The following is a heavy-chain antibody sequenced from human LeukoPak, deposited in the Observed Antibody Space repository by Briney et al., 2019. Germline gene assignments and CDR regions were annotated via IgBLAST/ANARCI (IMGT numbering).Heavy chain of an antibody. J-gene: IGHJ4*02. D-gene: IGHD3-3*01. Sequence: GGSLRLSCAASGFTFSSYAMSWVRQAPGKGLEWVSAISGSGGSTYYADSVKGRFTISRDNSKNTLYLQMNSLRAEDTAVYYCAKDITIFGVVHGGDYWGQGTLVTVSS. CDR2: ISGSGGST. CDR3: AKDITIFGVVHGGDY. CDR1: GFTFSSYA. V-gene: IGHV3-23*01.